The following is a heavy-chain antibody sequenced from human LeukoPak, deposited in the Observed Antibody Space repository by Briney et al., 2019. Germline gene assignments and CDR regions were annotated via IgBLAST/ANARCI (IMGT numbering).Heavy chain of an antibody. CDR2: INWNSGSI. Sequence: SGGSLRLSCATSGFTFDDYAMHWVRQAPGKGLEWVSGINWNSGSIGYADSVKGRFTISRDNRKNFVYLQMNSLRVEDTALYYCAKVRVWRTLRSFDWSALDYWGQGTLVTVSS. CDR1: GFTFDDYA. D-gene: IGHD3-9*01. V-gene: IGHV3-9*01. CDR3: AKVRVWRTLRSFDWSALDY. J-gene: IGHJ4*02.